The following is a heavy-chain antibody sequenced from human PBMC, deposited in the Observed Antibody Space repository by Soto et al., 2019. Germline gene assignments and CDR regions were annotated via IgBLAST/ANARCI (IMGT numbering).Heavy chain of an antibody. CDR3: ARELYSCGGDCPYYMDY. D-gene: IGHD2-21*02. CDR1: GYPFTDYF. CDR2: ISLYHHRP. Sequence: ASVKVSCKTSGYPFTDYFIHWVRKAPGQGLEWVVIISLYHHRPSYAQKFQGRLTVTADTSTTTVYMDLSSLTSENSAVYWCARELYSCGGDCPYYMDYWGQGTLVTVSS. J-gene: IGHJ4*02. V-gene: IGHV1-46*01.